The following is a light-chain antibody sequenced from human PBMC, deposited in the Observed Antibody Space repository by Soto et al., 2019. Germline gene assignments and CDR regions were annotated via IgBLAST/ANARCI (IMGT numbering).Light chain of an antibody. J-gene: IGKJ1*01. CDR2: AAS. CDR1: QSISSY. CDR3: QQLNTYRT. V-gene: IGKV1-9*01. Sequence: DIQMTQSPSSLSASVGDRVTITCRASQSISSYLNWYRHKPGKAPKLPISAASTLQSGVPSRFSGSGSGTDFTLTISSLQPEDFATYYCQQLNTYRTFGQGTKVDI.